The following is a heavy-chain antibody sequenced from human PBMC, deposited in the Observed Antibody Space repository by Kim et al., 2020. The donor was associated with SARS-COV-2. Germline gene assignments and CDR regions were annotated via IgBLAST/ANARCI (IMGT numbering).Heavy chain of an antibody. V-gene: IGHV4-59*01. CDR3: ARDSLGP. Sequence: YSRAGTNSTPALKSRVTISVDTSKNQFSLKLSSVTAADTAVYYCARDSLGPWGQGTLVTVSS. D-gene: IGHD3-10*01. J-gene: IGHJ5*02. CDR2: YSRAGT.